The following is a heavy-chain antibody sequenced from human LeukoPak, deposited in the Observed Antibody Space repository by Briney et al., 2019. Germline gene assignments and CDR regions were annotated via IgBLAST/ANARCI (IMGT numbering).Heavy chain of an antibody. D-gene: IGHD2-21*01. CDR2: ISSSTNYI. CDR1: GFTFSSYS. Sequence: GGSLRLSCAASGFTFSSYSMNWVRQAPGKGRECVSSISSSTNYIYYPDSVKGRFTISRDNATNSLFLKMTSLRAEDTAVYYCARGHSDAFDIWGQGTMVTDSS. V-gene: IGHV3-21*01. CDR3: ARGHSDAFDI. J-gene: IGHJ3*02.